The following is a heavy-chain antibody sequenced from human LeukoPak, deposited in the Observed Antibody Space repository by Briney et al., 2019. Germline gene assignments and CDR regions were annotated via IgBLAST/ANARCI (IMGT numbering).Heavy chain of an antibody. J-gene: IGHJ4*02. CDR3: AREAPPPSSSNTFNY. CDR2: INPNSGGT. V-gene: IGHV1-2*02. CDR1: GYTFTGYY. D-gene: IGHD6-6*01. Sequence: GASVKVSCKASGYTFTGYYMHWVRQAPGQGLEWMGWINPNSGGTNYAQKFQGRVTMTRDTSNSTAYMELSRLRSDDTAVYYCAREAPPPSSSNTFNYWGQGTLVTVSS.